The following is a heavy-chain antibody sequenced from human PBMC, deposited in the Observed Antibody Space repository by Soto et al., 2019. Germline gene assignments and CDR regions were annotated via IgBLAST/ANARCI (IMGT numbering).Heavy chain of an antibody. CDR3: AKDLLMVYADY. Sequence: PVGSLRLSGAASGFTFSSYAMSWVRQAPGKGLEWVSAISGSGGSTYYADSVKGRFTISRDNSKNTLYLQVNSLRAEDTAVYYCAKDLLMVYADYWGQGTLVTVSS. CDR1: GFTFSSYA. V-gene: IGHV3-23*01. CDR2: ISGSGGST. D-gene: IGHD2-8*01. J-gene: IGHJ4*02.